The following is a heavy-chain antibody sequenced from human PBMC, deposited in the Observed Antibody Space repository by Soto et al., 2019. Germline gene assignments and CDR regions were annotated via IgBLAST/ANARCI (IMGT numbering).Heavy chain of an antibody. CDR3: AATLDWGSYDFGGYRS. CDR2: MVAASGKT. CDR1: GFTLSRSA. D-gene: IGHD3-22*01. V-gene: IGHV1-58*01. Sequence: GSSVKVACKGSGFTLSRSAVQWVRQARGRGLESIGWMVAASGKTDYSQRFQGRVAITRDMSTSAASIGLAGLRSDYTAVDYCAATLDWGSYDFGGYRSWRQGPLVSAAS. J-gene: IGHJ4*02.